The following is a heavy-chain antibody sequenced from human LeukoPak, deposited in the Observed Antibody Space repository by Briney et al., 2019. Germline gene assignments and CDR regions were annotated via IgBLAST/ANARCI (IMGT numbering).Heavy chain of an antibody. D-gene: IGHD3-16*01. J-gene: IGHJ3*02. Sequence: GGSLRLSCAASGFTFSSFAMTWVRQAPGKGQEWVSTISDSGDNTFYADSMKGRFTISRDNSKSTLFLQMDGLRAEDTAVYYCAKILNSWGDDAFDIWGQGTMATVSS. V-gene: IGHV3-23*01. CDR3: AKILNSWGDDAFDI. CDR1: GFTFSSFA. CDR2: ISDSGDNT.